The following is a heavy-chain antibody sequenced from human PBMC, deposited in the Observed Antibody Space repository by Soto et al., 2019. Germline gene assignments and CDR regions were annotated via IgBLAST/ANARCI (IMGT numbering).Heavy chain of an antibody. D-gene: IGHD1-26*01. CDR2: FDPEDGET. J-gene: IGHJ6*02. Sequence: ASVKVSCKVSGYTLTELSMHWVRQAPGKGLEWMGGFDPEDGETIYAQKFQGRVTMTEDTSTDTAYMELSSLRSEDTAVYYCATDLSRLEELRYYYYYGMDVWGQGTTVTVSS. CDR1: GYTLTELS. V-gene: IGHV1-24*01. CDR3: ATDLSRLEELRYYYYYGMDV.